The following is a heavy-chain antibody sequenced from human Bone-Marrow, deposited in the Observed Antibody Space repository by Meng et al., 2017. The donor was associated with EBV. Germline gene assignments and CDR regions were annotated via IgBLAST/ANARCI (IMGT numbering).Heavy chain of an antibody. CDR2: ISSRRSYI. CDR1: GFTFITYN. CDR3: AKDRVAVAVYFDY. V-gene: IGHV3-21*04. Sequence: VQMAYSWGGLVNPGGSWRPSVADFGFTFITYNMHWVRQAPGKGLEWVSFISSRRSYIFYADSVTGRFTVSRDNSKNTLYLQMNSLRAEDTAVYYCAKDRVAVAVYFDYWGQGTLVTVSS. D-gene: IGHD6-19*01. J-gene: IGHJ4*02.